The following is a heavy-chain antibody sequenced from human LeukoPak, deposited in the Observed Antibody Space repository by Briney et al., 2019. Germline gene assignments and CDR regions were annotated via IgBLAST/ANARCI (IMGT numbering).Heavy chain of an antibody. CDR3: ARDRGTYYYDSSGYYRYFDY. J-gene: IGHJ4*02. V-gene: IGHV1-18*01. CDR1: GYTFTSYG. CDR2: ISAYNGNT. D-gene: IGHD3-22*01. Sequence: GASVKVSCKASGYTFTSYGISWVRQAPGQGLERMGWISAYNGNTNYAQKLQGRVTMTTDTSTSTAYMELRSLRSDDTAVYYCARDRGTYYYDSSGYYRYFDYWGQGTLVTVSS.